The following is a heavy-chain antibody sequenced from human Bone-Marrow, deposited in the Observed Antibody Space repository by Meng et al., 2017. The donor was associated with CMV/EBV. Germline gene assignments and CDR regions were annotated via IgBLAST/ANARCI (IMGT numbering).Heavy chain of an antibody. D-gene: IGHD3-3*01. Sequence: GESLKISCAASGFTFSSYSMNWVRQAPGKGLEWVSSISSSSSYIYYADSVKGRFTISRDNAENSLYLQMNSLRAEDTAVYYCSRHRTIFGVVINRRNQEQRRDWFDPWGQGTQVTSPQ. CDR3: SRHRTIFGVVINRRNQEQRRDWFDP. J-gene: IGHJ5*02. V-gene: IGHV3-21*01. CDR1: GFTFSSYS. CDR2: ISSSSSYI.